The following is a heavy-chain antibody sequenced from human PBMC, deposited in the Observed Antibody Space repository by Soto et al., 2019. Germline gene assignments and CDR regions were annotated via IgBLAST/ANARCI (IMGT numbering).Heavy chain of an antibody. CDR1: GFTFSSYW. CDR2: INSDGSST. Sequence: EVQLVESGGGLVQPGGSLRLSCAASGFTFSSYWMHWVRQAPGKGLVWVSRINSDGSSTSYAESVKGRFTISRDNAKNTLYLQMNSLRAEDTAVYYCAREETYCSGGSCYSLYDSWGQGTLVTVSS. J-gene: IGHJ5*01. V-gene: IGHV3-74*01. CDR3: AREETYCSGGSCYSLYDS. D-gene: IGHD2-15*01.